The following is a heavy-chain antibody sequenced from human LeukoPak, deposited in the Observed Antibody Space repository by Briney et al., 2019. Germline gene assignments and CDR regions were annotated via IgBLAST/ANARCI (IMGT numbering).Heavy chain of an antibody. D-gene: IGHD2-8*01. CDR2: IYSGGST. CDR1: GFTLSSNY. V-gene: IGHV3-66*01. CDR3: ARASPDLVQRHAFDI. Sequence: GGSLRLSCAPSGFTLSSNYMSCVRPAPGEGLECVSLIYSGGSTYYADSVKGRFTISSDNSKTKQYLQMNSVRAEDTAVYYCARASPDLVQRHAFDIWGQGTMVTVSS. J-gene: IGHJ3*02.